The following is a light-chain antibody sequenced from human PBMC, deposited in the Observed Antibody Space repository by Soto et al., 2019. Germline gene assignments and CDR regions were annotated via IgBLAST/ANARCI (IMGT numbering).Light chain of an antibody. CDR3: QQYIGYPSST. CDR2: EAS. Sequence: DIQMTQSPSTLFASVGDRVTITCRASQSVRGWLAWYQQKPGKAPRLLIYEASRLESGVPSRFSASGSGTEFTLTISSLQPDDFASYYCQQYIGYPSSTFGQGTKVDIK. V-gene: IGKV1-5*03. CDR1: QSVRGW. J-gene: IGKJ1*01.